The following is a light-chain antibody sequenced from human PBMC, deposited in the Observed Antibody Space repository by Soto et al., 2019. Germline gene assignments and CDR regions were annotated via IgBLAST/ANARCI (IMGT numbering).Light chain of an antibody. CDR1: SSNIGNNY. Sequence: QSVLTQPPSVSATPGQTVTISCSGSSSNIGNNYVSWYQQFPGAAPKLLIYDNYWRPSGIPDRFSASKSGTSATLGITGLQTGDEADYYCATWDSSLSAVVVGGATKLTVL. V-gene: IGLV1-51*01. CDR2: DNY. J-gene: IGLJ2*01. CDR3: ATWDSSLSAVV.